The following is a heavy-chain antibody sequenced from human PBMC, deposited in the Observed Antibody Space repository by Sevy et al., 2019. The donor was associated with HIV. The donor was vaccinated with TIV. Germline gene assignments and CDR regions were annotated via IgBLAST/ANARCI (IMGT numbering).Heavy chain of an antibody. CDR3: AREGNSNLDF. J-gene: IGHJ4*02. V-gene: IGHV3-74*01. CDR1: GFAFSRNW. CDR2: VNSDGTIT. Sequence: GGSLRLSCAASGFAFSRNWMHWVRQAPGKGLVWVSRVNSDGTITHYADSVKGRFTISRDNAKNTLSLQMSSLRAEDTAVYFCAREGNSNLDFWGQGTLVTVSS.